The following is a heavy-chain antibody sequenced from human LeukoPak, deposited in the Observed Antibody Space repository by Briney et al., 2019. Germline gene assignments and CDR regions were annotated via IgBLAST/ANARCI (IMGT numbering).Heavy chain of an antibody. D-gene: IGHD3-10*01. CDR1: GFAFSSFD. Sequence: GGSLRLSCAASGFAFSSFDMLWVRQSPRKGLEWVARILANGDTDYGASVEGRFTISRENAKSYVYLQMNSLRDGDTAVYYCARDRFGERTFEKWGQGTMVTVSS. V-gene: IGHV3-13*01. J-gene: IGHJ3*02. CDR2: ILANGDT. CDR3: ARDRFGERTFEK.